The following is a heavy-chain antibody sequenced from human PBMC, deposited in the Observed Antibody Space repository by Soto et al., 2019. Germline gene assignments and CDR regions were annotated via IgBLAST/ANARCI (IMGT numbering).Heavy chain of an antibody. Sequence: VGSLRLSCAASGFTVSSNYMSWVRQAPGKGLEWVSVIYSGGSTYYADSVKGRFTISRDNSKNTLYLQMNSLRAEDTAVYYCARGYCSGGSCYVYAFDIWGQGTMVTVSS. CDR2: IYSGGST. D-gene: IGHD2-15*01. CDR1: GFTVSSNY. J-gene: IGHJ3*02. CDR3: ARGYCSGGSCYVYAFDI. V-gene: IGHV3-53*01.